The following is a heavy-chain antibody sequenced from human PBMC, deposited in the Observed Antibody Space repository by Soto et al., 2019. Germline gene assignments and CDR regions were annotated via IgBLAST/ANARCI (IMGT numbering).Heavy chain of an antibody. CDR1: GFTFSSYA. D-gene: IGHD3-22*01. V-gene: IGHV3-30-3*01. Sequence: GGSLRLSCVASGFTFSSYAMHWVRQAPGQGLEWVAVISYDGSNKYYTDSVKGRFTISRDNSKNTLYLQMNSLRAEDTAVYYCARTYYYDSSGYGYGMDVWGQGTTVTVS. CDR2: ISYDGSNK. CDR3: ARTYYYDSSGYGYGMDV. J-gene: IGHJ6*02.